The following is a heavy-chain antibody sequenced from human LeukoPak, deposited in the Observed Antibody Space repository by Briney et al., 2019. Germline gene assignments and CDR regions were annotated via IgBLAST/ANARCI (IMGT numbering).Heavy chain of an antibody. D-gene: IGHD2-15*01. CDR1: GYTFTTYA. V-gene: IGHV1-3*01. CDR3: ERGIVVNPSANWFDP. Sequence: ASVKVCCKTAGYTFTTYAIHWVRQAPGRGLEWMGLINADDGNTRYSQRFQGRVTITRDTSANTAYMELSSLRFEDTAVYYCERGIVVNPSANWFDPWGQGTPVTVSS. CDR2: INADDGNT. J-gene: IGHJ5*02.